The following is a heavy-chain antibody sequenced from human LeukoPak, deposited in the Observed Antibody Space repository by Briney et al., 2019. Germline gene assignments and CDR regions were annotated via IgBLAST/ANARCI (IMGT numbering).Heavy chain of an antibody. Sequence: PGGSLRLSCAASGFTFSSYDMHWVRQATGKGLEWVSAIGTAGDTYYPGSVKGRFTISRENAKNTLYLQMNSLRAEDTAVYYCARDRVTWGSGWYVDYWGQGTLVTVSS. CDR3: ARDRVTWGSGWYVDY. D-gene: IGHD6-19*01. V-gene: IGHV3-13*01. J-gene: IGHJ4*02. CDR1: GFTFSSYD. CDR2: IGTAGDT.